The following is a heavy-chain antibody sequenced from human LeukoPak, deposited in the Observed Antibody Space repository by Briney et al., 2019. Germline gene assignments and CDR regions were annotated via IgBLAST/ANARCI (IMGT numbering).Heavy chain of an antibody. CDR3: ARDPYCGGDCYQGGFGAFDI. J-gene: IGHJ3*02. D-gene: IGHD2-21*02. V-gene: IGHV3-7*01. CDR1: GIMFSGYW. CDR2: IKKDGSEK. Sequence: GGSLRLSCTASGIMFSGYWMSWVRQAPGKGLEWVANIKKDGSEKYYVDSVKDRFTISRDNAQNSLYLQMSGLRAEDTAVYYCARDPYCGGDCYQGGFGAFDIWGQGTVVTVSS.